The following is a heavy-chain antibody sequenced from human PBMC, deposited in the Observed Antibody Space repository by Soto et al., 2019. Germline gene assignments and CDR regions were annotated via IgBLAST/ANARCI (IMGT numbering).Heavy chain of an antibody. D-gene: IGHD1-20*01. CDR1: GASISGSYYY. V-gene: IGHV4-39*01. J-gene: IGHJ4*02. CDR2: VFYTGFT. CDR3: ATSQKGYNWNYFDH. Sequence: SETLSLTCAISGASISGSYYYWAWLRQSPGKGPEWIGSVFYTGFTSYNPSLESRVSVSVDTSKSQFSLKLSAVTAADTAVYYCATSQKGYNWNYFDHWGQGALVTVSS.